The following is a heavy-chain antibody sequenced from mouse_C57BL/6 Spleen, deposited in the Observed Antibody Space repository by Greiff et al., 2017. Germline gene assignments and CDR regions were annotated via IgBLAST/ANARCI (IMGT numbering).Heavy chain of an antibody. CDR2: IRLKSDNYAT. J-gene: IGHJ2*01. V-gene: IGHV6-3*01. CDR1: GFTFSNYW. Sequence: EVKLEESGGGLVQPGGSMKLSCVASGFTFSNYWMNWVRQSPEKGLEWVAQIRLKSDNYATHYAESVKGRFTISRDDSKSSVYLQMNNLRAEDTGIYYCTGPFPYFDYWGQGTTLTVSS. CDR3: TGPFPYFDY.